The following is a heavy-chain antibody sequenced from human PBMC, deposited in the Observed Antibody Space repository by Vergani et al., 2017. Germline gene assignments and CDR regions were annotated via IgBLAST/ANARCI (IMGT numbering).Heavy chain of an antibody. Sequence: VQLVESGGGLVKPGGSLRLSSAAPGFTFSDFSMSWVRQAPGKGLEWVAFIGSSGPYINYADSVKGRFIISRDNTNNSLFLQLRSLRAEDAAVYYCARDCTSGGCPDNYGMDVWGQGATVTVSS. CDR3: ARDCTSGGCPDNYGMDV. CDR2: IGSSGPYI. D-gene: IGHD2-8*01. J-gene: IGHJ6*02. CDR1: GFTFSDFS. V-gene: IGHV3-21*06.